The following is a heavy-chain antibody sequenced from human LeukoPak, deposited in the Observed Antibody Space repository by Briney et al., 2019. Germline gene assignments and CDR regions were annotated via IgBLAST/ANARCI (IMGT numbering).Heavy chain of an antibody. CDR2: LTWNSGSI. CDR3: AKDRAGSYYDAFNI. D-gene: IGHD1-26*01. CDR1: GFTFYDYA. Sequence: PGRSLRLSCAASGFTFYDYAMHWVRHAPGKGLEWVSGLTWNSGSINYADSVKGRFTISRDNAKNSVYLQLNSLRVEDTALYYCAKDRAGSYYDAFNIWGQGTMVTVSS. J-gene: IGHJ3*02. V-gene: IGHV3-9*01.